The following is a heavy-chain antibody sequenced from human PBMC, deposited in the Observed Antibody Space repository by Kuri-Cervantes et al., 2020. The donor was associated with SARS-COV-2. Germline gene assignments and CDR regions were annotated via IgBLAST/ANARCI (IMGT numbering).Heavy chain of an antibody. D-gene: IGHD2/OR15-2a*01. Sequence: GESLKISCAASGFTFSSYAMHWVRQAPGKGLEWVAVISYDGSNKYYADSVKGRFTISRDNSKNTLYLHMNSLRAEDTAVYHCARHPKTIPQYHFDYWGQGTLVTVSS. V-gene: IGHV3-30*14. CDR3: ARHPKTIPQYHFDY. J-gene: IGHJ4*02. CDR2: ISYDGSNK. CDR1: GFTFSSYA.